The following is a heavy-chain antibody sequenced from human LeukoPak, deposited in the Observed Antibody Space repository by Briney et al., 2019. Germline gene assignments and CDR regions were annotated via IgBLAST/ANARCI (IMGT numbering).Heavy chain of an antibody. CDR2: IIPIFGTV. J-gene: IGHJ4*02. D-gene: IGHD5-12*01. CDR3: AREVYSGYEFYFDY. V-gene: IGHV1-69*05. CDR1: GGTFSSYA. Sequence: SVKVSCKASGGTFSSYAISWVRQAPGQGLEWMGGIIPIFGTVNYAQKFQGRVTMTRDMSTSTVYMELSSLRSEDTAVYYCAREVYSGYEFYFDYWGQGTLVTVSS.